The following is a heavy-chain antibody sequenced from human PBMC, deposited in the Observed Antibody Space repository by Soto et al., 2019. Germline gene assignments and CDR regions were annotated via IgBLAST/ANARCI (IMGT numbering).Heavy chain of an antibody. V-gene: IGHV4-39*01. J-gene: IGHJ4*02. Sequence: SETLSLTCIVSGESISSSSYYWGWIRQPPGKGLEWIGSIYYSGRTYYNPSFKSRVTISIDTSKNQFSLKLSSVTATDTAVYYCARQRTTVVTQAYFDHWGQGALGTVSS. CDR1: GESISSSSYY. CDR3: ARQRTTVVTQAYFDH. CDR2: IYYSGRT. D-gene: IGHD2-21*02.